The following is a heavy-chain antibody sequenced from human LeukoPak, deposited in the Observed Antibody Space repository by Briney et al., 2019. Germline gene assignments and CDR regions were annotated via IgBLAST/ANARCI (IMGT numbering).Heavy chain of an antibody. D-gene: IGHD5-18*01. J-gene: IGHJ4*02. Sequence: GGSLRLSCAASGFTFSNAWMSWVRQAPGKGLEWVGRIKSKTDGGTTDYAAPVKGRFTISRDDSKNTLYLQMNSLKTEDTAVYYCAKSPTAMALRHFDYWGQGTLVTVSS. CDR3: AKSPTAMALRHFDY. CDR2: IKSKTDGGTT. V-gene: IGHV3-15*01. CDR1: GFTFSNAW.